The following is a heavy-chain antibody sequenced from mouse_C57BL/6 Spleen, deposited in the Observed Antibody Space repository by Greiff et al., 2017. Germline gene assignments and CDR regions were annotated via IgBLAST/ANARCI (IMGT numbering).Heavy chain of an antibody. V-gene: IGHV8-8*01. CDR2: IWWDDDK. D-gene: IGHD2-2*01. CDR3: ARIVKGYGYDVYYYAMDY. Sequence: QVTLKVCGPGILQPSQTLSLTCSFSGFSLSTFGMGVGWIRQPSGKGLEWLAHIWWDDDKYYNPALKSRLTISKDTSKNQVFLKIANVDTADTATYYCARIVKGYGYDVYYYAMDYWGQGTSVTVSS. J-gene: IGHJ4*01. CDR1: GFSLSTFGMG.